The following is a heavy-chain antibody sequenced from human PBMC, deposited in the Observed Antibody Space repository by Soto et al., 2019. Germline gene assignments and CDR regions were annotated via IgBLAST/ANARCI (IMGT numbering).Heavy chain of an antibody. J-gene: IGHJ5*02. D-gene: IGHD3-22*01. Sequence: EVQLVETGGGLIQPGGSLRLSCEASGFTVSGNYMNWVRQAPGKGLEWVSVIFSGGSTYYADSVKGRFTIPRDDSKNTVYLQMSSLRADDTAVYYCARGGLDYYESSGYWGFDPWGQGTLVTVSS. CDR3: ARGGLDYYESSGYWGFDP. V-gene: IGHV3-53*02. CDR2: IFSGGST. CDR1: GFTVSGNY.